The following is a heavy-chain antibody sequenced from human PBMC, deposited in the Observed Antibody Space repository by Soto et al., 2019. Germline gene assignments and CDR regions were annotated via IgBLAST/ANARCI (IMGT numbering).Heavy chain of an antibody. CDR1: GFTFSSYA. CDR2: ISGSGGST. Sequence: EVQLLESGGGLVQPGGSLRLSCAASGFTFSSYAMSWVRQAPGKGLEWVSAISGSGGSTYYADSVKGRFTISRDNSKITLYLQRNSLRAEDTAVYYCATREIDWVVAAPFDYWGQGTLVTVSS. D-gene: IGHD2-15*01. V-gene: IGHV3-23*01. J-gene: IGHJ4*02. CDR3: ATREIDWVVAAPFDY.